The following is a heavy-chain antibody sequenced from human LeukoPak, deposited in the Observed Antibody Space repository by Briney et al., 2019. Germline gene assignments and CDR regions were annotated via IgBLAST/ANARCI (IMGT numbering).Heavy chain of an antibody. V-gene: IGHV3-48*04. J-gene: IGHJ2*01. CDR3: ARSMTTVTTRFFDL. Sequence: GGSLRLSCAASGFTFSSYSMNWVRQAPGKGLEWASYISSSSSTIYYADSVKGRFTVSRDNVKNSLFLQMDSLRAEDTALYYCARSMTTVTTRFFDLWGRGTLVTVSS. CDR1: GFTFSSYS. CDR2: ISSSSSTI. D-gene: IGHD4-17*01.